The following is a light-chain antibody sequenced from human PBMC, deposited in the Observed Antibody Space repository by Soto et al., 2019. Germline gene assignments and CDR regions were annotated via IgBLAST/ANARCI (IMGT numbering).Light chain of an antibody. J-gene: IGKJ1*01. CDR1: QGIGYS. CDR3: QKYDRVPGT. Sequence: IQMTQSPSSLSASVGDRVTITCRASQGIGYSLAWYQQKPGRVPKLLIYATSALQSGVPSRFSGGGSGTDFTLTIDSLQPEDIATYYCQKYDRVPGTFGQGTKVEVK. CDR2: ATS. V-gene: IGKV1-27*01.